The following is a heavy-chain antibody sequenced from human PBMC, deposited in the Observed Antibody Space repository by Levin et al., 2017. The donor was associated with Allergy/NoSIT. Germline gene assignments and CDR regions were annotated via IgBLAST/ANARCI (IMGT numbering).Heavy chain of an antibody. CDR3: ARGGGFSYDPGSFGDY. Sequence: ASVKVSCKASGYTFTSYDINWVRQATGQGLEWMGWMNPNSGNTGYAQKFQGRVTMTRNTSISTAYMELSSLRSEDTAVYYCARGGGFSYDPGSFGDYWGQGTLVTVSS. CDR2: MNPNSGNT. V-gene: IGHV1-8*01. J-gene: IGHJ4*02. CDR1: GYTFTSYD. D-gene: IGHD5-18*01.